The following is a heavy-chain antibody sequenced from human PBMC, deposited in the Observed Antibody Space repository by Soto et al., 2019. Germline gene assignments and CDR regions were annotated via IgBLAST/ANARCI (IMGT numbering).Heavy chain of an antibody. V-gene: IGHV3-48*02. J-gene: IGHJ3*02. CDR1: GYTFSEYS. CDR3: VRDRDWAFDI. Sequence: EVHLVESGGGLVQPGGSLRLSCVVSGYTFSEYSMNWVRQAPGKGLEWVSYFGTSRKYIFYADSVRGRFTISRDDARNSLYLQLNSLRDEDTAVYYCVRDRDWAFDIWGQGTMVTVSS. CDR2: FGTSRKYI. D-gene: IGHD3-9*01.